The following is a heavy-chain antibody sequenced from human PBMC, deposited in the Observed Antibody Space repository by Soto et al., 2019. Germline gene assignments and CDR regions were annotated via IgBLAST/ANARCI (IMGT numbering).Heavy chain of an antibody. V-gene: IGHV3-23*01. D-gene: IGHD3-3*01. CDR2: ISGSGGST. Sequence: PGGSLSLSCAASGFTFSSYAMSWVRQAPGKGLEWVSAISGSGGSTYYADSVKGRFTISRDNSKNTLYLQMNSLRAEDTAVYYCAKSYFWSGYYLPAFDYWGKGTQVPSPQ. J-gene: IGHJ4*02. CDR1: GFTFSSYA. CDR3: AKSYFWSGYYLPAFDY.